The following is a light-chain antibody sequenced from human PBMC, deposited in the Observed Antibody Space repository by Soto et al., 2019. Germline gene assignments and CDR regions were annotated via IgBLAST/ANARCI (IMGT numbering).Light chain of an antibody. J-gene: IGLJ3*02. CDR1: SSDVGSYNL. CDR2: EVN. Sequence: QSVLTQPASVSGSPGQSITISCTGTSSDVGSYNLVSWYQQHPGKAPKLMIYEVNKRPSGVFNRFSGSKSGNTASLTISGLQAEDEADYYCCSYAGSNTYWVFGGGTQLTVL. V-gene: IGLV2-23*02. CDR3: CSYAGSNTYWV.